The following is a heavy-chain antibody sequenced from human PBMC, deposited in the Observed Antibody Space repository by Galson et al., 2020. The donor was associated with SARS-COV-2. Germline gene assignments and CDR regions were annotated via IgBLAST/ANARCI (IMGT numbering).Heavy chain of an antibody. Sequence: LGESLKIFCKGSGNSFNSYWIAWVRQMPGKGLEWMGIIYPDDSDTRYSPSFQGQVTISADKSISTDYLQWSSLKASDTAMYYCARLIFSSGDPYDAFHIWGQGTMVTVSS. V-gene: IGHV5-51*01. CDR2: IYPDDSDT. J-gene: IGHJ3*02. CDR1: GNSFNSYW. D-gene: IGHD3-22*01. CDR3: ARLIFSSGDPYDAFHI.